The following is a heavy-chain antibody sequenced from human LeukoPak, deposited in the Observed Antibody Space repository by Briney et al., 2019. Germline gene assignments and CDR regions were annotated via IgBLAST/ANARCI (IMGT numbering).Heavy chain of an antibody. V-gene: IGHV3-48*02. D-gene: IGHD3-10*01. J-gene: IGHJ5*02. CDR1: GFTFNSYS. Sequence: GGSLRLSCAASGFTFNSYSMNWVRQAPGKGLEWVSYISRSGSTIHYADSVKGRFTISRDNAKNSLYLQMNSLRDEDTAMYYYSRSYGCGRPAVYFDPWGQGTLVTVSS. CDR3: SRSYGCGRPAVYFDP. CDR2: ISRSGSTI.